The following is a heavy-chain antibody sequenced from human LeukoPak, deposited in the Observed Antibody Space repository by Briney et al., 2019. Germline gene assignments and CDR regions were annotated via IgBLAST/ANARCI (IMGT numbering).Heavy chain of an antibody. CDR3: AREEQELVRDYYYYMDV. J-gene: IGHJ6*03. D-gene: IGHD6-13*01. V-gene: IGHV3-30*01. CDR2: ISYDGSHT. Sequence: PGGSLRLSCAASGFIFSNFAMHWVRQAPGKGLEWVALISYDGSHTYYADSMKGRFTISRDNSRNVLYLQMTSLSGDDSAVYYFAREEQELVRDYYYYMDVWGKGTTVTVSS. CDR1: GFIFSNFA.